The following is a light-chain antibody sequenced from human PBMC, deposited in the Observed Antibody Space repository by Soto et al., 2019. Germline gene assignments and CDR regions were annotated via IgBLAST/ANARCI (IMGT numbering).Light chain of an antibody. CDR1: QSISDT. CDR2: SAS. J-gene: IGKJ5*01. Sequence: EIVMTQSPATLSVSPGGRATLSCRASQSISDTLAWYQQKPGQAPRLLIYSASRRATGFPARFSGSGSGTDFTLTISSLEPEDFAVYYCQQRSDSSTFGQGTRLEI. V-gene: IGKV3-11*01. CDR3: QQRSDSST.